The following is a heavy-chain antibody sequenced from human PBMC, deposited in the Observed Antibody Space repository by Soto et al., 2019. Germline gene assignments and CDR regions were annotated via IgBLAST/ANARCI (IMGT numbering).Heavy chain of an antibody. CDR3: AKVGWIAARLDYYYGMDI. Sequence: GGSLSLSCAASGFTFSSYAMSWGRQAPGQGLEWVSAISGSGGSTYYADSVKGRFTTSRHNSKKTLYLLMNSLRAEDTAVYYGAKVGWIAARLDYYYGMDIWGQGTTVTVSS. CDR1: GFTFSSYA. D-gene: IGHD6-6*01. J-gene: IGHJ6*02. V-gene: IGHV3-23*01. CDR2: ISGSGGST.